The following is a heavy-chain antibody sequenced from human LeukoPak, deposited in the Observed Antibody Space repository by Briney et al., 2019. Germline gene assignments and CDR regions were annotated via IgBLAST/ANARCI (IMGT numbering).Heavy chain of an antibody. Sequence: PGGSLRLSCAASGFTFSSYWMSWVRQATGKGLEWVANIKQDGSEKYYVDSVKGRFTISRDNAKNSLYLQMNSLRAEDTAVYYCARGGCSSTSCPNYYYYYGMDVWGQGTTVTVSS. D-gene: IGHD2-2*01. V-gene: IGHV3-7*01. CDR3: ARGGCSSTSCPNYYYYYGMDV. CDR1: GFTFSSYW. J-gene: IGHJ6*02. CDR2: IKQDGSEK.